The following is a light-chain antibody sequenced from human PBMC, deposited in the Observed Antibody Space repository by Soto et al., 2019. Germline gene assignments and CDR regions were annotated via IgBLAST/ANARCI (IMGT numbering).Light chain of an antibody. J-gene: IGKJ3*01. Sequence: DIQMTQSPSSLSASVGDRVTITCRASQNINTYLNWYQQKPGKAPKLLIFAASSLHSGVPSTFSGSGSRTDFTLTISSLQPEDCATYYCEQSSTATFTFGPGTKVDIK. CDR3: EQSSTATFT. CDR1: QNINTY. CDR2: AAS. V-gene: IGKV1-39*01.